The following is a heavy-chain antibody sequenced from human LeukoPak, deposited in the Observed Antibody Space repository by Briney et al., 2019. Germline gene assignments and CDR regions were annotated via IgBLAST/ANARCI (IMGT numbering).Heavy chain of an antibody. CDR3: ARDFYDGFALDY. CDR1: GFTFSNYW. CDR2: INSDGINT. V-gene: IGHV3-74*01. D-gene: IGHD2/OR15-2a*01. J-gene: IGHJ4*02. Sequence: GGSLRLSCAASGFTFSNYWMHWVRQAPGKGLVWVSRINSDGINTGYADSVKGRFTISRDNARNSLYLQMDNLRAEDTGVYYCARDFYDGFALDYWGQGTLVTVSS.